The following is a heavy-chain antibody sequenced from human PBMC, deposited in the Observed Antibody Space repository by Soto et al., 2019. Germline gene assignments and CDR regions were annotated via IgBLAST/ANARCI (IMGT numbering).Heavy chain of an antibody. CDR1: GYRFSRYW. CDR2: IYPGDSNS. V-gene: IGHV5-51*01. J-gene: IGHJ4*02. Sequence: GESLKISCKGSGYRFSRYWIGWVRQMPGKGLERMGIIYPGDSNSRYSPAFQGQVTISGDKSISTAYLQWSSLKASYTAMYYCARLSTPPHHNDSSGYLDYWGQGTLVTVSS. D-gene: IGHD3-22*01. CDR3: ARLSTPPHHNDSSGYLDY.